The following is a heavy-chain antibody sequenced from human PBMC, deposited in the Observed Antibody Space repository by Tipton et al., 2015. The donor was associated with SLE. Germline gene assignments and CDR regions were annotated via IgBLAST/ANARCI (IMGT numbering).Heavy chain of an antibody. D-gene: IGHD3-22*01. J-gene: IGHJ4*02. Sequence: TLSLTCTVSGGSISSSSYYWGWIRQPPGKGLEWIGSIFYSGSTYYNPSLKSRVTISVDRSKNQFSLKLTSVTAADTALYYCARGPYYYDSSGYFDYWGQGTLVTVFS. V-gene: IGHV4-39*07. CDR3: ARGPYYYDSSGYFDY. CDR1: GGSISSSSYY. CDR2: IFYSGST.